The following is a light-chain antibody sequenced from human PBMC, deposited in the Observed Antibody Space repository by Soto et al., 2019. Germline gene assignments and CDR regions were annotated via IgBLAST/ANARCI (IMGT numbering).Light chain of an antibody. CDR3: QPYSSSST. Sequence: DIQMTQSPSTLSASIGGRVTITCRASQSISSWLAWYQQKPGKAPKLLIYRASSLQSGVPSRFSGRGSGTEFILTISNLQPDDFATYYCQPYSSSSTFGQGTKVEIK. CDR2: RAS. V-gene: IGKV1-5*03. CDR1: QSISSW. J-gene: IGKJ1*01.